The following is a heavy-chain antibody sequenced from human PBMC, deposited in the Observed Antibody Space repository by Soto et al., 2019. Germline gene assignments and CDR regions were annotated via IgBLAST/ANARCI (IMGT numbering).Heavy chain of an antibody. Sequence: PSQTLSLTCAISGDSVSSNSAAWNWIRQSPSRGLEWLGRTYYRSKWYNDYAVSVKSRITINPDTSKNQFSLQLNSVTPEDTAVYYCARDSGIAAAGTGALDIWGQGTMVTVS. CDR1: GDSVSSNSAA. CDR3: ARDSGIAAAGTGALDI. CDR2: TYYRSKWYN. V-gene: IGHV6-1*01. J-gene: IGHJ3*02. D-gene: IGHD6-13*01.